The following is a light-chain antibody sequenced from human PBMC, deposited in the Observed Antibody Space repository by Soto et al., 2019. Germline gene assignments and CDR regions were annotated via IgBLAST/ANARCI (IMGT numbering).Light chain of an antibody. CDR3: AAWDGSLNRYV. J-gene: IGLJ1*01. CDR2: SFN. CDR1: SSNIGSNT. Sequence: QSVVTQPPSASGTPGQTVTISCSGSSSNIGSNTVNWYQQLPGTAPKLLMYSFNQRPSGVPDRFSGSKSGTSASLAIRGLQFEDEADYYCAAWDGSLNRYVFGNGTKVTVL. V-gene: IGLV1-44*01.